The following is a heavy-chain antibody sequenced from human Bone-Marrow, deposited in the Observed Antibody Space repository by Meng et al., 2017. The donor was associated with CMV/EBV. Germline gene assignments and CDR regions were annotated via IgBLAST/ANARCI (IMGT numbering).Heavy chain of an antibody. Sequence: GESLKISCAASGFTVSSNYMSWVRQAPGKGLEWVSVIYSGGSTYYADSVKGRFTISRDNSKNTLYLQMNSLRAEDTAIYFCARIYGNLAGHYYHALDVWGQGATVTVSS. CDR2: IYSGGST. J-gene: IGHJ6*02. CDR3: ARIYGNLAGHYYHALDV. CDR1: GFTVSSNY. D-gene: IGHD1-1*01. V-gene: IGHV3-53*01.